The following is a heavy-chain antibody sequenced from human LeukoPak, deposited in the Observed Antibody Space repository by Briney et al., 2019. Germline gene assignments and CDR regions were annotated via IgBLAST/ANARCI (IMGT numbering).Heavy chain of an antibody. CDR3: ARGVPSGSHSYAY. CDR1: GYTFTAYY. D-gene: IGHD3-10*01. J-gene: IGHJ4*02. Sequence: GASVKVSCKASGYTFTAYYMHWVRQAPGQGLEWMGWINPNSGGTNYAQKFQGRVTMTRDTSISTAYMELSSLTSDDTAVYYCARGVPSGSHSYAYWGQGTLVTVSS. V-gene: IGHV1-2*02. CDR2: INPNSGGT.